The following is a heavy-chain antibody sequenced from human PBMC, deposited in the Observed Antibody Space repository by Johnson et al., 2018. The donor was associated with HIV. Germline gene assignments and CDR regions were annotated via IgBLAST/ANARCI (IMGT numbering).Heavy chain of an antibody. Sequence: VQLVESGGGVVQPGRSLRLSCAASGFTFSSYAMHWVRQAPGKGLAWVSYISSSGSTIYYADSVKGRFTISRDNAKNTLYLQMNSLRAEDTAVYYCAKDPGWFGEPGDAFDIWGQGTMVTVSS. CDR3: AKDPGWFGEPGDAFDI. J-gene: IGHJ3*02. V-gene: IGHV3-48*03. CDR1: GFTFSSYA. D-gene: IGHD3-10*01. CDR2: ISSSGSTI.